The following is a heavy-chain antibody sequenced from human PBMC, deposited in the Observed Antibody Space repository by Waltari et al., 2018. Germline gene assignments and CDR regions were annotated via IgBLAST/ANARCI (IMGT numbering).Heavy chain of an antibody. CDR2: VNQSGHT. D-gene: IGHD6-19*01. J-gene: IGHJ6*02. Sequence: QLHLQQWGAGLLRPSETLSLTCGVDGGSFTGHYWSWFRQTPGKGLEWIGEVNQSGHTNYNPSLTSRVTISVDTSKSQFFLTLISVTAADTAVYYCARGRGWEDLVAGDYYYGMDVWGQGTTVTVSS. CDR1: GGSFTGHY. V-gene: IGHV4-34*01. CDR3: ARGRGWEDLVAGDYYYGMDV.